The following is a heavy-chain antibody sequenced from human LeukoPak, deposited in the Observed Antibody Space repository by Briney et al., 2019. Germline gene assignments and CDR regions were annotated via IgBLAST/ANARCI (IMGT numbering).Heavy chain of an antibody. V-gene: IGHV1-18*01. CDR1: GYTFTSHG. D-gene: IGHD3-22*01. CDR3: ARGSPPRRNYDSRGYYSYYFDY. J-gene: IGHJ4*02. CDR2: ISTYNGNT. Sequence: GASVKVSCKASGYTFTSHGISWVRQAPGQGLEWMVWISTYNGNTNYAQKLQGRVSMTTDTSTSTAYMDLRSLRSDDTAVYYCARGSPPRRNYDSRGYYSYYFDYWGQGTLVTVSS.